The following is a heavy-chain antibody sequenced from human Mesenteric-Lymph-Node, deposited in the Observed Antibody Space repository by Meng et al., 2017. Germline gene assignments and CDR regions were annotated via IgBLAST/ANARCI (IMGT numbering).Heavy chain of an antibody. CDR2: IYYSGST. Sequence: QGQLQGSGPGRVTPSETPSPPCTFFGGSSSSGGYYWSWIRQHPGKGLEWIGYIYYSGSTYYNPSLKSRVTISVDTSKNQFSLKLSSVTAADTAVYYCARAGYGSGSYDWFDPWGQGTLVTVSS. CDR1: GGSSSSGGYY. CDR3: ARAGYGSGSYDWFDP. V-gene: IGHV4-31*03. J-gene: IGHJ5*02. D-gene: IGHD3-10*01.